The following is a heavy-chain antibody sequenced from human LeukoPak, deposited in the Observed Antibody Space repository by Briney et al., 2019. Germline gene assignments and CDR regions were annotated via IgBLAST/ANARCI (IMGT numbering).Heavy chain of an antibody. D-gene: IGHD3-16*01. CDR2: ISGSGGST. CDR1: GFTFSSYA. Sequence: AGGSLRLSCAASGFTFSSYAMSWVRQAPGKGLEWVSDISGSGGSTYYADSVKGRFTISRDNSKNTLYLQMNSLRAEDTAVYYFSKDLGVLRTYYFDYWGQGTLVTVSS. J-gene: IGHJ4*02. CDR3: SKDLGVLRTYYFDY. V-gene: IGHV3-23*01.